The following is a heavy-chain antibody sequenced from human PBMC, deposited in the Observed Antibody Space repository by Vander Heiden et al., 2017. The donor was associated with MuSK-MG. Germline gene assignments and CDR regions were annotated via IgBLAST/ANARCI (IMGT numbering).Heavy chain of an antibody. CDR2: INHSGST. CDR1: GGSFSGYY. D-gene: IGHD3-10*01. CDR3: ARVKPQTRYYYGSGSYYRYYYGMDV. J-gene: IGHJ6*02. V-gene: IGHV4-34*01. Sequence: QVQLQQWGAGLLKPSETLSLTCAVYGGSFSGYYWSWNRQPPGKGLEWIGEINHSGSTNYNPSLKSRVTISVDTSKNQFSLKLSSVTAADTAVYYCARVKPQTRYYYGSGSYYRYYYGMDVWGQGTTVTVSS.